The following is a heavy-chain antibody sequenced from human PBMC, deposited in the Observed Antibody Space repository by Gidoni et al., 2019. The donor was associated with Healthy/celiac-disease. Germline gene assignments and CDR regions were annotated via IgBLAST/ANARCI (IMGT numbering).Heavy chain of an antibody. CDR3: ARGVGSSAF. J-gene: IGHJ4*02. CDR2: INHSGST. Sequence: QVQLQQWGAGLFKPSETLSLTCAVYGGSFSGYYWSWIRQPPGKGLEWIGEINHSGSTNYNPALKSRVTISGETAKNQVSLKLSSGTAADTAVYYCARGVGSSAFWGQGTLVTVSS. CDR1: GGSFSGYY. D-gene: IGHD6-6*01. V-gene: IGHV4-34*01.